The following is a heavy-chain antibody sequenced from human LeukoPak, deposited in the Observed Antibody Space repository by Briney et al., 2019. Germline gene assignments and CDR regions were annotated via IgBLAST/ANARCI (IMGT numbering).Heavy chain of an antibody. CDR1: GGSISSSNW. J-gene: IGHJ4*02. D-gene: IGHD3-3*01. CDR2: IYHSGST. V-gene: IGHV4-4*02. Sequence: PSGTLSLTCAVSGGSISSSNWWSWVRQPPGKGLEWIGEIYHSGSTNYNPSLKSRVTISVDKSKNQFSLKLSSVTAADTAVYYCGRADEITIFGVARWTGFDYWGQGTLVTVSS. CDR3: GRADEITIFGVARWTGFDY.